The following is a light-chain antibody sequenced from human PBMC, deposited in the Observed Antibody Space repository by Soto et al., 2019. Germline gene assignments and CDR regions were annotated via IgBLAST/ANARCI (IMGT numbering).Light chain of an antibody. CDR3: SSYTSSSTHWV. J-gene: IGLJ3*02. CDR2: EVS. CDR1: SSDVGGYNY. Sequence: QSVLTQPASVSGSPGQSIPISCTGTSSDVGGYNYVSWYQQHPGKAPKLMIYEVSNRPSGVSNRVSGSKSGNTASLTISGLQAEDEADYYCSSYTSSSTHWVFGGGTKLTVL. V-gene: IGLV2-14*01.